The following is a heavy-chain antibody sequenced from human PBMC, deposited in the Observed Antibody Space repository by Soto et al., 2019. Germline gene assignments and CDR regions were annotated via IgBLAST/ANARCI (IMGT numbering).Heavy chain of an antibody. CDR2: IYYSGST. D-gene: IGHD2-15*01. J-gene: IGHJ6*03. Sequence: SETLSLTCTVSGGSISSGGYYWSWIRQHPGKGLEWIGYIYYSGSTYYNPSLKSRVTISVDTSKNQFSLKLSSVTAADTAVYYCARGYCSGGSCYFYYYYYMDVWGKGTKVTVSS. CDR3: ARGYCSGGSCYFYYYYYMDV. CDR1: GGSISSGGYY. V-gene: IGHV4-31*03.